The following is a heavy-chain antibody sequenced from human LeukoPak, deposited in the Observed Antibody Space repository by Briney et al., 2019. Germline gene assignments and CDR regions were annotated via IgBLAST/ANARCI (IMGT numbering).Heavy chain of an antibody. D-gene: IGHD1-26*01. J-gene: IGHJ4*02. V-gene: IGHV3-53*01. CDR1: GFTVSSNY. CDR3: AKDTYSTSPYYFDY. CDR2: ISSGGST. Sequence: GGSLRLSCAASGFTVSSNYMSWVRQAPGKGLKWVSGISSGGSTYYAGSVKGRFTISRDNSKNTLYLQMNSLRAEDTAVYYCAKDTYSTSPYYFDYWGQGTLVTVSS.